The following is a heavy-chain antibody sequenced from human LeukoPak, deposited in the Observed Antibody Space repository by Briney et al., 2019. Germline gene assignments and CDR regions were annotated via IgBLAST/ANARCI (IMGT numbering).Heavy chain of an antibody. D-gene: IGHD6-13*01. V-gene: IGHV3-9*01. CDR3: AKEMGYSSSWSFDY. CDR2: ISWNSGSI. J-gene: IGHJ4*02. CDR1: GFTFDDYA. Sequence: AGGSLRLSCAASGFTFDDYAMHWVRQAPGKGLEWVSGISWNSGSIGYADSVKGRFTVSRDNAKNSLYLQMNSLRAEDTALYYCAKEMGYSSSWSFDYWGQGTLVTVSS.